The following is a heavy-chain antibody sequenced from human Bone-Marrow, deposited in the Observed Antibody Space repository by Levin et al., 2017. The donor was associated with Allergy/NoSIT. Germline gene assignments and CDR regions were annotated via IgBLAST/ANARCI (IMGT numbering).Heavy chain of an antibody. V-gene: IGHV3-30*18. CDR1: GFTFSTYA. CDR3: AKDRGRKWFGELLFREALPLYYFDY. D-gene: IGHD3-10*01. CDR2: ISYDGSNK. Sequence: RAGGSLRLSCAASGFTFSTYAMHWVRQAPGRGLEWVAVISYDGSNKYYADSVKGRFTISRDNSKNTLYLQMNSLRAEDTAVYYCAKDRGRKWFGELLFREALPLYYFDYWGQGTLVTVSS. J-gene: IGHJ4*02.